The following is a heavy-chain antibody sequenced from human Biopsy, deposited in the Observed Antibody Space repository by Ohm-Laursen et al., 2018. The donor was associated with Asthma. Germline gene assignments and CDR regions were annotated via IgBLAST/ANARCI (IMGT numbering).Heavy chain of an antibody. V-gene: IGHV4-31*02. Sequence: SQTLSLTWTVSGDSITSGGCCWNWIRQHPGKGLEWIGYIHHSGTSYFNPSLKSRVSCSRDTSKNQFSLRLSSVTAADTAMYYCARIPRRSGSYFVDYWGQGTLVTVSS. CDR1: GDSITSGGCC. CDR2: IHHSGTS. D-gene: IGHD3-22*01. CDR3: ARIPRRSGSYFVDY. J-gene: IGHJ4*02.